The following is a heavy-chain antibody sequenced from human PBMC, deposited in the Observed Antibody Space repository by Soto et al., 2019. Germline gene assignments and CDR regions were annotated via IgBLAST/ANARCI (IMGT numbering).Heavy chain of an antibody. V-gene: IGHV4-59*01. Sequence: SETLSLAWTVSGGSISSYYWSWIRQPPGQGLAWIGYMHYSGSTNYNPSLKTRVTISVDRSRKQFSMTLSSVTAAATAVYYWARMRGTYDSSGFDYWGQGTLVTVS. J-gene: IGHJ4*02. CDR3: ARMRGTYDSSGFDY. CDR1: GGSISSYY. D-gene: IGHD3-22*01. CDR2: MHYSGST.